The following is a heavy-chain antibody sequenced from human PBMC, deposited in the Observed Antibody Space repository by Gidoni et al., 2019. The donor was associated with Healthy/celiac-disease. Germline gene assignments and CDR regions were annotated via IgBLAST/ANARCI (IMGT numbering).Heavy chain of an antibody. CDR2: IIPIFGTA. CDR1: GGTFSSYA. Sequence: QVQLVQSGAEVKKPGSSVKVSCKASGGTFSSYAISWVRQAPGQGLEWMGGIIPIFGTANYAQKFQGRVTITADESTSTAYMELSSLRSEDTDVYYCARDRCSGGSCYPLVWLDPWGQGTLVTVSS. CDR3: ARDRCSGGSCYPLVWLDP. J-gene: IGHJ5*02. D-gene: IGHD2-15*01. V-gene: IGHV1-69*01.